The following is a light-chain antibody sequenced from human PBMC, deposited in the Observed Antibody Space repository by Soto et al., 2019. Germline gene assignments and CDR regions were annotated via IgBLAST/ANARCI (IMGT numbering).Light chain of an antibody. CDR3: QQYDNWPWT. CDR1: SSDVGGYNY. J-gene: IGLJ3*02. V-gene: IGLV2-14*01. Sequence: QSVLTQPASVSGSPGQSITISCTGTSSDVGGYNYVSWYQLHPGKVPKLMIYEVTHRPSGVSDRFSGSRSGNTASLTISGLQAEDESDYYCQQYDNWPWTFGQGTK. CDR2: EVT.